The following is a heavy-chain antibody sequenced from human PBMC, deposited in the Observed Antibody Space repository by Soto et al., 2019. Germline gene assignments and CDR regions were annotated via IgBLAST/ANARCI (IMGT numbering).Heavy chain of an antibody. J-gene: IGHJ6*02. D-gene: IGHD3-22*01. Sequence: ASVKVSCKASGYTFTSYALHWVRQAPGQRLEWMGWINAGNGNTKYSQKFQGRVTITRDTSASTAYMELSSLRSEDTAVYYCAGDGYYYDSSGHYYDYYGMDVWGQGTTVTVSS. CDR1: GYTFTSYA. CDR2: INAGNGNT. CDR3: AGDGYYYDSSGHYYDYYGMDV. V-gene: IGHV1-3*01.